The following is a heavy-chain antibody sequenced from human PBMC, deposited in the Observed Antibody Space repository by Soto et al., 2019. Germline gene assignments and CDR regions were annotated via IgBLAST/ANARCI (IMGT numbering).Heavy chain of an antibody. CDR3: ARQGIVVVVGYYYYGMDV. V-gene: IGHV5-10-1*01. CDR2: IDPSDSYT. D-gene: IGHD2-15*01. CDR1: GYSFSTYW. Sequence: PGESLKISCKASGYSFSTYWIGWVRQMPGKGLEWMGRIDPSDSYTNYSPSFQGHVTISAGKSISTAYLQWSSLKASDTAMYYCARQGIVVVVGYYYYGMDVWGQGTTVTVSS. J-gene: IGHJ6*02.